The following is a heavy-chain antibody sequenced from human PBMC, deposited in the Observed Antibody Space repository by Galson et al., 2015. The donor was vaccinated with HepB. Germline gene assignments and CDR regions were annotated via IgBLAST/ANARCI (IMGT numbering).Heavy chain of an antibody. CDR3: ARDSRARDFWSGYDWFDY. V-gene: IGHV3-21*01. CDR2: ISSTSTYI. CDR1: RFTFSNYT. Sequence: SLRLSCAASRFTFSNYTMNWVRQAPGKGLEWVSSISSTSTYIYYADSVKGRFTISRDNAKKSLYLQMNSLRAEDTAVYYCARDSRARDFWSGYDWFDYWGQGTLVTVSS. D-gene: IGHD3-3*01. J-gene: IGHJ5*01.